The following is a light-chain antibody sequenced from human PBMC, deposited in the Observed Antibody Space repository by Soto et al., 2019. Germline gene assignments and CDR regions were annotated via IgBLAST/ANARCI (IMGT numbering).Light chain of an antibody. V-gene: IGKV1-39*01. J-gene: IGKJ5*01. Sequence: DIKVTQSPSTLSGSVGDRVTITCRASQTISSWLAWYQQKPGKAPKLLIFAASSLQSGVPSRFSGSGSGTDFTLTISSLQPEDSATYYCQQNYSPPPITFGQGTRLEIK. CDR1: QTISSW. CDR3: QQNYSPPPIT. CDR2: AAS.